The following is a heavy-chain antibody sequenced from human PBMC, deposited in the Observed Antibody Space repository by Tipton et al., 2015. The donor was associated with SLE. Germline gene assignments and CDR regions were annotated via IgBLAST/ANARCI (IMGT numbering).Heavy chain of an antibody. CDR1: GGSISSSSYY. V-gene: IGHV4-39*01. D-gene: IGHD3-10*01. Sequence: TLSLTCTVSGGSISSSSYYWGWIRQPPGKGLEWIGSIYNSGSTYYNASLKSRVTISVDTSKNQFSLRLSSVTAADTAVYYCARRPWGGFDYWGQGTLVTVSS. CDR3: ARRPWGGFDY. J-gene: IGHJ4*02. CDR2: IYNSGST.